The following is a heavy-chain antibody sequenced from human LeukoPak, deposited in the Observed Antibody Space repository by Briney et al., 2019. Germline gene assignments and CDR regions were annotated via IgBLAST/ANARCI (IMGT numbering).Heavy chain of an antibody. CDR2: ISGSGGTT. Sequence: PGGSLRLSCAASGFTFNNYAMSWVRQAPGKGLEWVSAISGSGGTTYYADSVKGRFAISRDNSKNTLYVQMNSLRAEDTAVYYCARGFSSGWPYYFDYWGQGNLVTVSS. CDR1: GFTFNNYA. D-gene: IGHD6-19*01. CDR3: ARGFSSGWPYYFDY. J-gene: IGHJ4*02. V-gene: IGHV3-23*01.